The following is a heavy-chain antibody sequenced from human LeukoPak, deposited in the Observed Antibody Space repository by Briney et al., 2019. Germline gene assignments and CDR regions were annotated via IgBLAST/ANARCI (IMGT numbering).Heavy chain of an antibody. V-gene: IGHV4-38-2*02. D-gene: IGHD6-13*01. CDR1: GFSITTGYY. Sequence: SETLSLTCTVSGFSITTGYYWAWIRQPPGKGLEWIGTIFRIGSTYYNPSLKSRVAISVDTSKNQFSLKLSSVTAADTALYYCARVIDVAAAGYFDSWGQGTQVTVSS. J-gene: IGHJ4*02. CDR3: ARVIDVAAAGYFDS. CDR2: IFRIGST.